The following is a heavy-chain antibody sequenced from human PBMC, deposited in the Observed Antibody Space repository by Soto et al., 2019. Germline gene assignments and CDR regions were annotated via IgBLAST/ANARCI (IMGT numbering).Heavy chain of an antibody. V-gene: IGHV3-23*01. Sequence: GGSLRLSCATSGFTFTTHAMSWVRKAPGKGLEWVSAVSGSGGGTYYADSVRGRFTVSRDISRNTLYLQTNSLRADDTATYYCAKGGFLYATSFIDYWGQGTLVTVSS. J-gene: IGHJ4*02. D-gene: IGHD2-8*01. CDR1: GFTFTTHA. CDR2: VSGSGGGT. CDR3: AKGGFLYATSFIDY.